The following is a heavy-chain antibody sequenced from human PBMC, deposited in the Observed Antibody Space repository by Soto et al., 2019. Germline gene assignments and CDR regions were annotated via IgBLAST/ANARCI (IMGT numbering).Heavy chain of an antibody. Sequence: SETLSLTCTVSGGSISSGGYYWSWIRQHPGKGLEWIGYIYYSGSTYYNPSLKSRVTISVDTSKNQFSLKLSSVTAADTAVYYCARSLGKRGFGELNWFDPWGQGTLVTVSS. J-gene: IGHJ5*02. CDR3: ARSLGKRGFGELNWFDP. CDR2: IYYSGST. CDR1: GGSISSGGYY. D-gene: IGHD3-10*01. V-gene: IGHV4-31*02.